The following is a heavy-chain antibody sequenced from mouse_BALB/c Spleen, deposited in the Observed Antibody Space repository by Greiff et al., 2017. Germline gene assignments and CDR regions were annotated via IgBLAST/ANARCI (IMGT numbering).Heavy chain of an antibody. V-gene: IGHV14-3*02. CDR1: GFNIKDTY. CDR2: IDPANGNT. Sequence: QLQESGAELVKPGASVKLSCTASGFNIKDTYMHWVKQRPEQGLEWIGRIDPANGNTKYDPKFQGKATITADTSSNTAYLRLSSLTSEDTAVYYCARPYYYGSRYFDYWGQGTTLTVSS. CDR3: ARPYYYGSRYFDY. J-gene: IGHJ2*01. D-gene: IGHD1-1*01.